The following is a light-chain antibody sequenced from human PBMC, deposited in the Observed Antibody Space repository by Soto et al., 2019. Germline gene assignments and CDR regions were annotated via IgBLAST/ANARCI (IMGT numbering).Light chain of an antibody. CDR3: QQYNDWILS. CDR2: GAS. V-gene: IGKV3-15*01. CDR1: QSVGSN. J-gene: IGKJ1*01. Sequence: IVMTQSPATLSVSPGERATLSCRASQSVGSNLAWYQQKPGQAPRLLMYGASTRATDIPARFSASGSGTDFTLTISSLQSEDFAVYYCQQYNDWILSFAQRTKADIK.